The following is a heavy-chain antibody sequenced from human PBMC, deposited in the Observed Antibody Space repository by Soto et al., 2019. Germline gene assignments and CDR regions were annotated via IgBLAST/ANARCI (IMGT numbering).Heavy chain of an antibody. Sequence: ASVKVSCKASGYTFSSYAMHWVRQAPGQRLEWMGWINAGYGNTKSTQKFQDRVTISRDTSASTAYMELTSLRSEDTAVYYCARDTGDGTFDFWGQGTLVTVSS. D-gene: IGHD7-27*01. V-gene: IGHV1-3*01. CDR2: INAGYGNT. J-gene: IGHJ4*02. CDR1: GYTFSSYA. CDR3: ARDTGDGTFDF.